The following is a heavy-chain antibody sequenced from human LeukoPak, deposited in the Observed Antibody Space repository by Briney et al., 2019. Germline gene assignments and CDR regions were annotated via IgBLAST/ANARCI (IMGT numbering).Heavy chain of an antibody. CDR3: AREARGQLLYWFDP. Sequence: SETLSLTCTVSGGSISSSSYYWGWIRQPPGKGLEWIGSIYYSGSTYYNPSLKSRVTISVDTSKNQFSLKLSSVTAADTAVYYCAREARGQLLYWFDPWGQGTLVTVSS. D-gene: IGHD2-2*01. J-gene: IGHJ5*02. CDR2: IYYSGST. CDR1: GGSISSSSYY. V-gene: IGHV4-39*02.